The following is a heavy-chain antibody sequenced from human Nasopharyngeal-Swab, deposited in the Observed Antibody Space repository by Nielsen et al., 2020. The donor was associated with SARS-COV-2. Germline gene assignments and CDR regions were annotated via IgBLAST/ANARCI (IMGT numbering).Heavy chain of an antibody. J-gene: IGHJ4*02. CDR2: ISYDGSNK. CDR3: ARDLRSYFDY. D-gene: IGHD3-10*01. CDR1: GFTFSSYA. Sequence: GESLKISCAASGFTFSSYAMHWVRQAPGKGLEWVAVISYDGSNKYYADSVKGRFTISRDNSKNTLYLQMNSLRAEDTAVYYCARDLRSYFDYWGQGTLVTVSS. V-gene: IGHV3-30*14.